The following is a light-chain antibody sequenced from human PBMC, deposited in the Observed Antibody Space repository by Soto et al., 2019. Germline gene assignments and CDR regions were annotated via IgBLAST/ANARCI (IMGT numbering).Light chain of an antibody. CDR3: QHYGDSPPYT. J-gene: IGKJ2*01. Sequence: EIVLTQSPGTLSLSPGQRATLSCRASQTLRDNFLAWYQQKHGQAPSLLIYAASSRAAGIPDKFSGSGSGTDFTLTISRLEPEDFAVYYCQHYGDSPPYTFGQGTKLEIK. V-gene: IGKV3-20*01. CDR2: AAS. CDR1: QTLRDNF.